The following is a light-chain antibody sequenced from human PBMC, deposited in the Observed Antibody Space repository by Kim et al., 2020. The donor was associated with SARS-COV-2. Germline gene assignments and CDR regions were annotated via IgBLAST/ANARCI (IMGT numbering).Light chain of an antibody. J-gene: IGLJ1*01. CDR3: SSYIRGSTNYV. CDR1: SIDFGVYKY. Sequence: SITISCPGTSIDFGVYKYASWYQQHPGKAPRLVIYEVDNRPSGVSIRFSGSKSGNTASLTISGLQAEDEADYYCSSYIRGSTNYVFGTGTKVTVL. V-gene: IGLV2-14*01. CDR2: EVD.